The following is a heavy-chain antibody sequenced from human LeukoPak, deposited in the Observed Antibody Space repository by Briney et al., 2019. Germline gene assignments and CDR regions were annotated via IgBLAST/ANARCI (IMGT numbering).Heavy chain of an antibody. D-gene: IGHD5-18*01. Sequence: GGSLRLSCAVSGLTFSSYAMSWVRQAPGKGLEWASAISGSGGSTYYADSVRGRFTISRDNSKDTLYLQMNSLRAEDTAIYYCAKGITWIQLWLADYWGQGTLVTVSS. CDR3: AKGITWIQLWLADY. V-gene: IGHV3-23*01. CDR1: GLTFSSYA. CDR2: ISGSGGST. J-gene: IGHJ4*02.